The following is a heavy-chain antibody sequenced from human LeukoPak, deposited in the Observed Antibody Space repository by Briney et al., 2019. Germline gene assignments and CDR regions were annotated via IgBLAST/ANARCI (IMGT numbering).Heavy chain of an antibody. J-gene: IGHJ6*03. CDR2: LSASGGGA. D-gene: IGHD1-20*01. Sequence: GGSLRLSCAASGLTFSRYAMSWVRQAPGKGLEWVSHLSASGGGAFYADSVKGRFTISRDNSKDTLYLQMNDLRVEDTAVYFCAKEVYNWAPYNYYIDVWGKGTTVTVSS. CDR3: AKEVYNWAPYNYYIDV. V-gene: IGHV3-23*01. CDR1: GLTFSRYA.